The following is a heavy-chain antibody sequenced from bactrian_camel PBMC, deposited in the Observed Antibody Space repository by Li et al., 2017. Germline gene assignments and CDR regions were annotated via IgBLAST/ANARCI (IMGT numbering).Heavy chain of an antibody. CDR3: AANAVCFGGLEDHFGY. Sequence: VQLVESGGGSVQAGGSLRLSCVVSEQLFSSDCIGWFRQAPGKQREGIAAIMSTSGRTFYADSVRDRFTISQDGAKTTLYLQMNNLKLDDTAMYYCAANAVCFGGLEDHFGYWGRGTQVTVS. V-gene: IGHV3-3*01. CDR1: EQLFSSDC. CDR2: IMSTSGRT. D-gene: IGHD3*01. J-gene: IGHJ6*01.